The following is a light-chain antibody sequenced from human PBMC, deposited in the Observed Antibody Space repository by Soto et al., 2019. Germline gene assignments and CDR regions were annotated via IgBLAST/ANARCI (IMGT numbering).Light chain of an antibody. CDR2: DIS. J-gene: IGKJ4*01. CDR3: QQFSIYPLP. CDR1: QTVSRN. V-gene: IGKV3-15*01. Sequence: VIIKSPDERCVCKGGRSRRSWRANQTVSRNLAWYQQRPGQAPRLLIYDISNRAAGVPARFSGSGSETEFTLTVRSLQSEAFAVYFCQQFSIYPLPFRGGTKVDIK.